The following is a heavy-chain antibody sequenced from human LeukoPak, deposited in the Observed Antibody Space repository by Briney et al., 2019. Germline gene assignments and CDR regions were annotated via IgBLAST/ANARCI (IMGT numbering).Heavy chain of an antibody. Sequence: SETLSLTCTVSGYSISSGYYWGWIRQPPGKGLEWIGRIYHSGSTYYNPSLKSRVTISVDTSKNQVSLKLSSVTAGDTAVYYCARDKIKYYDILTGSTPFDYWGQGTLVTVSP. CDR1: GYSISSGYY. CDR3: ARDKIKYYDILTGSTPFDY. CDR2: IYHSGST. J-gene: IGHJ4*02. D-gene: IGHD3-9*01. V-gene: IGHV4-38-2*02.